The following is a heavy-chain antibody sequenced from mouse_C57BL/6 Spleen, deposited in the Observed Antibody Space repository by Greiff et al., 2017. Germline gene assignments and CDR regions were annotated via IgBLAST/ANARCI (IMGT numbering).Heavy chain of an antibody. CDR1: GFTFSSYA. CDR2: ISDGGSYT. D-gene: IGHD4-1*01. V-gene: IGHV5-4*01. J-gene: IGHJ3*01. Sequence: EVHLVESGGGLVKPGGSLKLSCAASGFTFSSYAMSWVRQTPEKRLEWVATISDGGSYTYYPDNVKGRFTISRDNAKNNLYLQMSHLKSEDTAMYYCAREGTGTLFAYWSQGTLVTVSA. CDR3: AREGTGTLFAY.